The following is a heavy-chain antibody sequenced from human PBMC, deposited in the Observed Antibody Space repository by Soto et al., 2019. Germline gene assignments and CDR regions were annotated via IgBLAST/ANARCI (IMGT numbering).Heavy chain of an antibody. J-gene: IGHJ6*02. D-gene: IGHD6-13*01. Sequence: PGESLKISCKGSGYSFTTYWIGWVRQMPGKGLEGMVIIYPGDSDTRYSPSFQGQVTISADKSINTTYLQWSSLKASGTAIYYCSRLAAAGKYYDVMAVCGQGSTVTVSS. CDR3: SRLAAAGKYYDVMAV. CDR2: IYPGDSDT. V-gene: IGHV5-51*01. CDR1: GYSFTTYW.